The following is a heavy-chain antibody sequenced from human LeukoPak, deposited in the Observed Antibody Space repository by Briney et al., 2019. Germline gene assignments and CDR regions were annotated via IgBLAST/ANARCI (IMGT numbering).Heavy chain of an antibody. V-gene: IGHV3-30-3*01. J-gene: IGHJ3*02. Sequence: GGSLRLSCAASGFTFSSYAMHWVRQAPGKGLEWVAVISYDGSNKYYADSVKGRFTISRDNSKNTLYLQMNSLRAEDTAVYYCARDRRPYCSGGSCYAFDIWGQGTMVTVSS. CDR1: GFTFSSYA. D-gene: IGHD2-15*01. CDR3: ARDRRPYCSGGSCYAFDI. CDR2: ISYDGSNK.